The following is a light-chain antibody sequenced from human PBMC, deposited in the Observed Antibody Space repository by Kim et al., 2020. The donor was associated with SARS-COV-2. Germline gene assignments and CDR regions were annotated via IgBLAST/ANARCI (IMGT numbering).Light chain of an antibody. J-gene: IGKJ2*01. CDR2: GAS. V-gene: IGKV3-20*01. CDR3: QQYGSSPMYT. Sequence: EIVLTQSPGTLSLSPGERATLSCRASQSVSSSYLAWYQQKPGQAPRLLIYGASSRATGIPDRFSGSASGTDFTLTISRLEPEDFAVYYCQQYGSSPMYTFGEVTKLEI. CDR1: QSVSSSY.